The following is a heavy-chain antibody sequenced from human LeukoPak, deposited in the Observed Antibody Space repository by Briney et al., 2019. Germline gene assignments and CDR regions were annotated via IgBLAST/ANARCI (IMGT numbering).Heavy chain of an antibody. CDR1: GYTFNAYN. Sequence: ASVKVSFKASGYTFNAYNMHWVRQAPGQGLEWMGRISPDSGGTNYAQKFQGRVTMTRDTSISTAYMDLSRLRSDDTAVYYCASAPRYGGWGFDSWGQGTLLTVSS. J-gene: IGHJ4*02. V-gene: IGHV1-2*02. CDR2: ISPDSGGT. CDR3: ASAPRYGGWGFDS. D-gene: IGHD4-23*01.